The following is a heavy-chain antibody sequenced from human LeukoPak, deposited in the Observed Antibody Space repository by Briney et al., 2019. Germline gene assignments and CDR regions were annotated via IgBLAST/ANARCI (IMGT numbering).Heavy chain of an antibody. CDR2: IYSDGRT. V-gene: IGHV3-53*01. CDR3: ARVGDHFHWNLDL. D-gene: IGHD3-3*02. Sequence: PGGSLRLSCAASGFSVSDYYMNWVRQAPGKGLEWVSFIYSDGRTYYADSVKGRFTISRDNSRNTVYLQMNSLRAEDTAVYFCARVGDHFHWNLDLWGRGTLVTVSS. J-gene: IGHJ2*01. CDR1: GFSVSDYY.